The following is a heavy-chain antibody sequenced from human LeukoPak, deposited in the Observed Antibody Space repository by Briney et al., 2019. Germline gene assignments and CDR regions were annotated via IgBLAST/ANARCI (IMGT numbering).Heavy chain of an antibody. D-gene: IGHD5-24*01. J-gene: IGHJ3*02. Sequence: SETLSLTCAVYGGSFSGYYWSWIRQPPGKGLEWIGEINHSGSTYYNPSLKSRVTISVDTSKNQFSLKLSSVTAADTAVYYCARGWMADAFDIWGQGTMVTVSS. CDR3: ARGWMADAFDI. V-gene: IGHV4-34*01. CDR2: INHSGST. CDR1: GGSFSGYY.